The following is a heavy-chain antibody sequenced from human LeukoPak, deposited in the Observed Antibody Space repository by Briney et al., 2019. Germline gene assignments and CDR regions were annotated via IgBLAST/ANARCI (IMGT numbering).Heavy chain of an antibody. D-gene: IGHD3-10*01. CDR1: GYTFTDYY. CDR2: IIPKSGAT. V-gene: IGHV1-2*02. J-gene: IGHJ3*02. CDR3: ARSNYYYGSGSGDAFDI. Sequence: ASVKVSCKASGYTFTDYYMHWVRQPPGQGLEWMGWIIPKSGATNYAQKFQGRVTMTRDTSISTAYMELSRLRSDDTAVYYCARSNYYYGSGSGDAFDIWGQGTMVTVSS.